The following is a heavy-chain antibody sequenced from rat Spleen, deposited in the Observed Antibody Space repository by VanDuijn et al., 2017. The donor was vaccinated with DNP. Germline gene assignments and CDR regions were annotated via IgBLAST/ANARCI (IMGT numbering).Heavy chain of an antibody. J-gene: IGHJ2*01. V-gene: IGHV5-20*01. CDR1: GFTFSDYY. Sequence: EVQLVESGGGLVQPGRSLKLSCAASGFTFSDYYMAWVRQAPTRGLEWVAYIGSDGYAPYYGVSVKGRFTISRDNAKSTLYLQMNSLRSEDTATYYCTTLRDYWGQGVMVTVSS. D-gene: IGHD3-7*01. CDR2: IGSDGYAP. CDR3: TTLRDY.